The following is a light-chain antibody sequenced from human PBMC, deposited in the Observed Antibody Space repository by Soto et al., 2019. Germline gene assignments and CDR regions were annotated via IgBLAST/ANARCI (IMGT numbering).Light chain of an antibody. CDR1: QSLLHTIGYNY. CDR3: MQALQTPVT. CDR2: LGS. J-gene: IGKJ5*01. V-gene: IGKV2-28*01. Sequence: DIVITHSPLSLPVTPLYPASISCRHSQSLLHTIGYNYLDWYLQKPGQSPQLLIYLGSNRASGVSDRFSGSGSGTDFTLKISRVEAEDVGVYYCMQALQTPVTFGQGTRLEIK.